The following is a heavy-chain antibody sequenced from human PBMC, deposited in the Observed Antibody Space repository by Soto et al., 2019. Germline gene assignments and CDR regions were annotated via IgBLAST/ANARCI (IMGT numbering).Heavy chain of an antibody. CDR2: IIPIFGTA. D-gene: IGHD3-3*01. CDR3: ARGPGFLEWLGVFDY. V-gene: IGHV1-69*01. Sequence: QVQLVQSGAEVKKPGSSVKVSCKASGGTFSSYAISWVRQAPGQGLEWMGGIIPIFGTANYAQKFQCRVTITGDESTSTAYVELSSLRSEDTAVYYCARGPGFLEWLGVFDYWGQGTLVTVSS. J-gene: IGHJ4*02. CDR1: GGTFSSYA.